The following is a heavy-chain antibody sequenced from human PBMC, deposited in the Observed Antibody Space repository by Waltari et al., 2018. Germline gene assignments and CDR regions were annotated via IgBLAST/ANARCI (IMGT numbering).Heavy chain of an antibody. V-gene: IGHV4-34*01. CDR3: ARCDSSGWYNYYYYGMDV. CDR2: INHSGST. Sequence: QVQLQQWGAGLLKPSETLSLTCAVYGGSFSGYYWSWIRQPPGKGLEWIGEINHSGSTNDNPSLKSRVTISVDTSKNQFSLKLSSVTAADTAVYYCARCDSSGWYNYYYYGMDVWGQGTTVTVSS. CDR1: GGSFSGYY. D-gene: IGHD6-19*01. J-gene: IGHJ6*02.